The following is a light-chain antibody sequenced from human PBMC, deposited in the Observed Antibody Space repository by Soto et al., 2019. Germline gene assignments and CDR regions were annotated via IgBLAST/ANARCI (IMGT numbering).Light chain of an antibody. CDR1: QSISSW. CDR3: QQYTGT. V-gene: IGKV1-5*01. CDR2: DAS. Sequence: DIQMTQSPSTLSASVGDRVTITCRASQSISSWLASYQQKPGKAPKLLIYDASSLESGVPSRFSGSGSGTEFTLTISSLQPDDFATYYCQQYTGTFGQGTKVEIK. J-gene: IGKJ1*01.